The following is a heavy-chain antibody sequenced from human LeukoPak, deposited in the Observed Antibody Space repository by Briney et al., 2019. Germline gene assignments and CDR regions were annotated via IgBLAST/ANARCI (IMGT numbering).Heavy chain of an antibody. V-gene: IGHV4-30-2*01. J-gene: IGHJ6*03. Sequence: SETPSLTCTVSGGSISSGGYYWSWIRQPPGKGLEWIGYIYHSGSTYYNPSLKSRVTISVDRSKNQFSLKLSSVTAADTAVYYCAKSKWELTSMDVWGKGTTVTVSS. CDR3: AKSKWELTSMDV. CDR2: IYHSGST. CDR1: GGSISSGGYY. D-gene: IGHD1-26*01.